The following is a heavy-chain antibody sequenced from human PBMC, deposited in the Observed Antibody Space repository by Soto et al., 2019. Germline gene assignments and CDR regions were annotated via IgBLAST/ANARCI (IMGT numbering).Heavy chain of an antibody. CDR3: ARVLAVAKFDP. D-gene: IGHD6-19*01. CDR1: GGSISSYY. CDR2: IYYSGST. V-gene: IGHV4-59*01. Sequence: QVQLQESGPGLVKPSETLSLTCTVSGGSISSYYWSWIRQPPGKGLEWIGYIYYSGSTNYNPSLKSXXTXSXXTSKNQFSLKLSSVTAADTAVYYCARVLAVAKFDPWGQGTLVTVSS. J-gene: IGHJ5*02.